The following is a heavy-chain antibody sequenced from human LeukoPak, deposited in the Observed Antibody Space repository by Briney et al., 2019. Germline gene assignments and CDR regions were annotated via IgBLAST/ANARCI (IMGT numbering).Heavy chain of an antibody. Sequence: SETLSLTCTVSGGSISSSSYYWGWIRQPPGKGLEWIGSIYYSGSTYYNPSLKSRVTISVDTSKNRFSLKLSSVTAADTAVYYCASLGIGPYYFDYWGQGTLVTVSS. CDR1: GGSISSSSYY. CDR3: ASLGIGPYYFDY. J-gene: IGHJ4*02. V-gene: IGHV4-39*01. D-gene: IGHD7-27*01. CDR2: IYYSGST.